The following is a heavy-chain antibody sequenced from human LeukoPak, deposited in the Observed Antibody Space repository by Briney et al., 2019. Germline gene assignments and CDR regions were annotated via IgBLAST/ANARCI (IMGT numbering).Heavy chain of an antibody. V-gene: IGHV3-7*03. Sequence: GGSLRLSCAASGFTFSSYWMNWARQAPGKGLKWVASINHNGNVNYYVDSVKGRFTISRDNAKNSLYLQMSSLRAEDTAVYYCAREGGSGSPLSQLDYWGQGTLVTVSP. CDR2: INHNGNVN. D-gene: IGHD3-10*01. CDR1: GFTFSSYW. CDR3: AREGGSGSPLSQLDY. J-gene: IGHJ4*02.